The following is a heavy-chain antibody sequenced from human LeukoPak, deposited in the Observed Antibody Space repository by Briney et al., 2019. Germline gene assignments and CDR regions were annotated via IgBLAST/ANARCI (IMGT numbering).Heavy chain of an antibody. CDR1: GYSITNSW. Sequence: GESLKISCKGSGYSITNSWIAWVRQMPGRGLEWMGNVFPGDSDTRYRPSFQGQVTMSADKSISTAYLQWSSLKASDTAMYYCARLFGGSRGYFDYWGQGTLVTVSS. CDR3: ARLFGGSRGYFDY. V-gene: IGHV5-51*01. CDR2: VFPGDSDT. D-gene: IGHD3-10*01. J-gene: IGHJ4*02.